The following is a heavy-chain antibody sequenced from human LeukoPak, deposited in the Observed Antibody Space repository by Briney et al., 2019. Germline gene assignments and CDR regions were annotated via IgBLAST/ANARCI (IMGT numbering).Heavy chain of an antibody. D-gene: IGHD3-9*01. V-gene: IGHV3-20*04. CDR1: GFTFNDYG. CDR3: ARDGAPLRYFDWLDAFDI. Sequence: GGSLRLSCAASGFTFNDYGMSWVRQAPGKGLEWVSGINWNGGSTGYGDSVKGRFTISRDNAKNSLYLQMNSLRAEDTAVYYCARDGAPLRYFDWLDAFDIWGQGTMVTVSS. J-gene: IGHJ3*02. CDR2: INWNGGST.